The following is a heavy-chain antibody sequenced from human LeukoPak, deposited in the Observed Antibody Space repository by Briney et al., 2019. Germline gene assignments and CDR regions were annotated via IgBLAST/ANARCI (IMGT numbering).Heavy chain of an antibody. J-gene: IGHJ4*02. Sequence: QPGGSLRLSCAASGYTFSSYWMHWVRQAPGKGLVWVSRIDTDGSITSYADSVKGRFTISRDNAKNTLYLQMNSLRAEDTAVYYCTKDLTGNRDFWGQGPLVTVSS. D-gene: IGHD1-20*01. CDR3: TKDLTGNRDF. CDR1: GYTFSSYW. CDR2: IDTDGSIT. V-gene: IGHV3-74*01.